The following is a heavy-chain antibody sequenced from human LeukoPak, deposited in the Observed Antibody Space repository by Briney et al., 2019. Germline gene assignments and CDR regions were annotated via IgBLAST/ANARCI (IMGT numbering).Heavy chain of an antibody. V-gene: IGHV3-53*01. Sequence: GGSLRLSCSFSGLIASSNYMAWVRQAPGKGLQWISFIYGGGNTLYADSVMGRFSISRDNSKTTLYLQMNSLRAEDTAVYYCATGGRSAMAFDFWGQGTLVTVSS. D-gene: IGHD5-18*01. CDR1: GLIASSNY. CDR3: ATGGRSAMAFDF. J-gene: IGHJ4*02. CDR2: IYGGGNT.